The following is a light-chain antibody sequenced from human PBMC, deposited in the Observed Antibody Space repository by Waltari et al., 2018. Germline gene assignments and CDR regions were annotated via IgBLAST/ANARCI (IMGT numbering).Light chain of an antibody. V-gene: IGKV3-11*01. CDR3: QQRGNWPIT. J-gene: IGKJ5*01. CDR2: DAS. Sequence: EIVLTQSPATLSLSPGKRATPPCRASQSLNHYLAWDPQKPGQAPRLLIYDASNRATGVPARFSGSGSGTDFTLTISSLEPEDLGVYYCQQRGNWPITFGQGTRLEI. CDR1: QSLNHY.